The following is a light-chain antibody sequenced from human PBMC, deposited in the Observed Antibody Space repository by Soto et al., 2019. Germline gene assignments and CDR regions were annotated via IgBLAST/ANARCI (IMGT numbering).Light chain of an antibody. V-gene: IGKV3-20*01. Sequence: EIVLTQSPGTLSLSLGERATLSCRTSQSVSSSYLAWYQQKPGQAPRLLIYGASSRATGIPDRFSGSGSGTDFTLTISRLEPEDFATYYCQQYYTYPYTFGPGTKLEIQ. J-gene: IGKJ2*01. CDR3: QQYYTYPYT. CDR2: GAS. CDR1: QSVSSSY.